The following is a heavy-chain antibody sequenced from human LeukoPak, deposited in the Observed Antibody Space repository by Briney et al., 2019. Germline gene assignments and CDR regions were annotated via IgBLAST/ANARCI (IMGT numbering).Heavy chain of an antibody. CDR1: GFTFSSYG. J-gene: IGHJ4*02. CDR3: ARMAGYDSSGYYYEGADY. V-gene: IGHV3-33*01. D-gene: IGHD3-22*01. CDR2: IWYDGSNK. Sequence: TGGSLRLSCAASGFTFSSYGMHWVRQAPGKGLEWVAVIWYDGSNKYYADSVKGRFTISRDNSKNTLYLQMNSLRAEDTAVYYCARMAGYDSSGYYYEGADYWGQGTLVTVSS.